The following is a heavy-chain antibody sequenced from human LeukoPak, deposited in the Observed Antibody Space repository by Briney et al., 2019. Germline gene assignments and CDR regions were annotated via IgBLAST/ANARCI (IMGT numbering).Heavy chain of an antibody. Sequence: SQTLSLTCTVPVGSISSGGYYWSWIRQHPGKGLEWIGYIYYSGSTYYHTSLKSRVTISVDTSKNQFSLKLSSVTAADTAVYYCARETPLGSGYWPRFDYWGQGTLVTVSS. V-gene: IGHV4-31*03. J-gene: IGHJ4*02. CDR3: ARETPLGSGYWPRFDY. CDR1: VGSISSGGYY. CDR2: IYYSGST. D-gene: IGHD3-3*01.